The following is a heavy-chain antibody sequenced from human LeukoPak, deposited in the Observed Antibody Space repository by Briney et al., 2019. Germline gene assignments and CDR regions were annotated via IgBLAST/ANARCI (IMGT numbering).Heavy chain of an antibody. CDR3: ARGRGPDYDYYYMDV. Sequence: SETLSLICIVSGGSITSYYWSWIPQPPGKGLEWIGRIYTSGTTKYNPSLKSRVTISVDTSKNQFSLRLRSVTAADTAVYYCARGRGPDYDYYYMDVWGKGTTVTVSS. V-gene: IGHV4-4*07. CDR2: IYTSGTT. CDR1: GGSITSYY. J-gene: IGHJ6*03.